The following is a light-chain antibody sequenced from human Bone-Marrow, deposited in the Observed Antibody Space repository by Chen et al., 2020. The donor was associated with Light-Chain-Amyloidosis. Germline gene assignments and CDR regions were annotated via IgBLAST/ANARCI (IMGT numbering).Light chain of an antibody. CDR3: QSADSSGTYEVI. CDR1: DLPTKY. V-gene: IGLV3-25*03. Sequence: SYELTQPPSVSVASGYTARSNCAGDDLPTKYAYWYQQKPGQAPVLVIHRDTERPSGISERFSGSSSGTTATLTISGVQAEDEADYHCQSADSSGTYEVIFGGGTKLTVL. J-gene: IGLJ2*01. CDR2: RDT.